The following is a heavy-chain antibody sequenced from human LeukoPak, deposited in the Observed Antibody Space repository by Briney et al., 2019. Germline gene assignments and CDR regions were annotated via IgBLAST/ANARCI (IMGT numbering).Heavy chain of an antibody. CDR3: ASMWEGGY. CDR1: GFTFSSYW. D-gene: IGHD1-26*01. Sequence: GGSLRLSCAASGFTFSSYWMSWVRQAPGKGLEWVANIKQDGSEKYYVDSVKGRFTISRDNAKNSLYLQMNSLRDEDAAVYFCASMWEGGYWGQGTLVAVSS. J-gene: IGHJ4*02. CDR2: IKQDGSEK. V-gene: IGHV3-7*01.